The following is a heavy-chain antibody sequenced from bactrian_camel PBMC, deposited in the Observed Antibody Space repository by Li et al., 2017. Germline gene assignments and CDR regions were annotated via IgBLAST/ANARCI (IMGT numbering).Heavy chain of an antibody. V-gene: IGHV3S1*01. CDR2: ISTAGGST. D-gene: IGHD2*01. CDR1: GHTYKDYC. Sequence: VQLVESGGGSVQAGGSLRLSCVYSGHTYKDYCLGWFRQAPGKEREGVAAISTAGGSTYFAESVKGRFTISRDNAKNTLYLQLNSLKTEDTAMYYCAKGNYRTGIQVLPRDRGQGTQVTVSS. J-gene: IGHJ4*01. CDR3: AKGNYRTGIQVLPRD.